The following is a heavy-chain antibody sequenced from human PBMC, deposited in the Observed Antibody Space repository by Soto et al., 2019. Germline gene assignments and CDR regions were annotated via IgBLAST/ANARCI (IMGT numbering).Heavy chain of an antibody. D-gene: IGHD3-10*01. Sequence: PGGSLRLSCAASGFTFSSYGMHWVRQAPGKGLEWVAVISYDGSNKYYADSVKGRFTISRDNSKNTLYLQMNSLRAEDTAVYYCAKDVGLLWFGGYYYYYYGMDVWGQGTTVTVSS. CDR3: AKDVGLLWFGGYYYYYYGMDV. CDR2: ISYDGSNK. J-gene: IGHJ6*02. CDR1: GFTFSSYG. V-gene: IGHV3-30*18.